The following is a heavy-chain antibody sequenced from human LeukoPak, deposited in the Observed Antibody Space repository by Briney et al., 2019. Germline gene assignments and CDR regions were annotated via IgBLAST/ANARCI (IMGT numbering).Heavy chain of an antibody. CDR2: INPNSGGT. Sequence: ASVKVSCKASGYTFTGYYMRWVRQAPGQGLEWMGWINPNSGGTDYAQKFQGRVTMTRDTSISTAYMELSRPRSDDTAVYYCARDHLDFWSGYNYFDYWGQGTLVTVSS. V-gene: IGHV1-2*02. CDR1: GYTFTGYY. CDR3: ARDHLDFWSGYNYFDY. J-gene: IGHJ4*02. D-gene: IGHD3-3*01.